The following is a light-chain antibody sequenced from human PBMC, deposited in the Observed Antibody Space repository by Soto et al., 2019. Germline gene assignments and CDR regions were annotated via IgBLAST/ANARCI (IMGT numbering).Light chain of an antibody. CDR1: QSVGSY. CDR3: QQRSSWPLT. J-gene: IGKJ4*01. Sequence: EIVLTQSPATLSLSPGERATLSCRASQSVGSYFAWYQQKPGQAPRLLIYDAFSRATGIPARFSGSGSGRDFTLTISSLEPEDFAVYFCQQRSSWPLTFGGGTMVEIK. CDR2: DAF. V-gene: IGKV3-11*02.